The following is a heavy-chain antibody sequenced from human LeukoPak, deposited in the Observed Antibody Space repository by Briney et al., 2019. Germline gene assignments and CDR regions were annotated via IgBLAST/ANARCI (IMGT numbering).Heavy chain of an antibody. CDR1: GGSISSYY. Sequence: PSETLSLTCTVSGGSISSYYWSWIRQPAGKGLEWIGRIYSSGSTNYNPSLQSRVTMSVDTSKNQFSLKVNSVTAADTAVYYCARGLVYSSSWDNWFDPWGQGTLVTFSS. CDR2: IYSSGST. D-gene: IGHD6-13*01. J-gene: IGHJ5*02. V-gene: IGHV4-4*07. CDR3: ARGLVYSSSWDNWFDP.